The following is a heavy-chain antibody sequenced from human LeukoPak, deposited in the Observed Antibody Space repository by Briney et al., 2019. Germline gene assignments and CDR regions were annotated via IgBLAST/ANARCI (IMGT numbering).Heavy chain of an antibody. CDR1: GGTFSSYA. V-gene: IGHV1-18*01. CDR3: AAVLRSYSSGWLDAFDI. D-gene: IGHD6-19*01. Sequence: PWASVKVSCKASGGTFSSYAISWVRQAPGQGLEWMGWISAYNGNTNYAQKLQGRVTMTTDTSTSTAYMELRSLRSDDTAVYYCAAVLRSYSSGWLDAFDIWGQGTMVTVSS. J-gene: IGHJ3*02. CDR2: ISAYNGNT.